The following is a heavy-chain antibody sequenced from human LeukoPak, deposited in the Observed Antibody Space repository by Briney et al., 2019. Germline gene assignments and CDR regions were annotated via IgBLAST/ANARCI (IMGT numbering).Heavy chain of an antibody. CDR2: IYYSRST. Sequence: SETLSLTCTVSGDSISSSGYYWGWIRQPPGKGLEWIGSIYYSRSTYYNPSLKSRVTISVDTSKNQFSLKLSSVTAADTAVYYCARSSCDFWSGYCYYFDYWGQGTLVTVSS. CDR3: ARSSCDFWSGYCYYFDY. J-gene: IGHJ4*02. CDR1: GDSISSSGYY. V-gene: IGHV4-39*07. D-gene: IGHD3-3*01.